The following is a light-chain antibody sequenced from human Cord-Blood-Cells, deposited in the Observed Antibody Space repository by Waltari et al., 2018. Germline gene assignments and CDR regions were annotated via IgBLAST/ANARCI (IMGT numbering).Light chain of an antibody. CDR1: SSAVGSYNL. J-gene: IGLJ3*02. V-gene: IGLV2-23*01. CDR2: EGS. Sequence: QSALTQPPSVSGSPGQSITISCPGTSSAVGSYNLVSWYQQHPVKAPKLMIYEGSKRPSGVSNRFAGSKSGNTASLTISGLQAEDEADYYCCSYAGSSTWVFGGGTKLTVL. CDR3: CSYAGSSTWV.